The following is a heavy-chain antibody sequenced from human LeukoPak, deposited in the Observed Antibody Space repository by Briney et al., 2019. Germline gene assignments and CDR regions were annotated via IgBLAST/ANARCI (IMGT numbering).Heavy chain of an antibody. CDR2: INPNSGGT. Sequence: ASVKVSCKASGYTFTGYYMHWVRQAPAQGLEWMGWINPNSGGTNYAQKFQGRVTMTRDTSISTAYMELSRLRSDDTAVYYCARVIQSMTTIPDYWGQGTLVTVSS. CDR3: ARVIQSMTTIPDY. CDR1: GYTFTGYY. J-gene: IGHJ4*02. D-gene: IGHD4-17*01. V-gene: IGHV1-2*02.